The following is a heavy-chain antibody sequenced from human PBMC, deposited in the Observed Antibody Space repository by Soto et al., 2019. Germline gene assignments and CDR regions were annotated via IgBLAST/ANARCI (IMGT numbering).Heavy chain of an antibody. Sequence: HVQVLQSGAEVKKPGASVKVSCKVSGDTFTNYGFSWVRQAPGQGLEWMGWISNYNGETVYEQRFQGRVTMTTDTSTTTAYMELRSLRYDDAAMYYCARVGGRRDGYNYDYWGPGTLVTVSS. D-gene: IGHD5-12*01. CDR1: GDTFTNYG. J-gene: IGHJ4*02. CDR2: ISNYNGET. CDR3: ARVGGRRDGYNYDY. V-gene: IGHV1-18*01.